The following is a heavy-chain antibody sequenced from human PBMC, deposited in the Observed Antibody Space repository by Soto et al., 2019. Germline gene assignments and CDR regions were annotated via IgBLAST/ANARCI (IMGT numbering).Heavy chain of an antibody. V-gene: IGHV4-34*01. CDR1: GGSFSGYY. D-gene: IGHD3-10*01. J-gene: IGHJ4*02. Sequence: SETLSLTCAVYGGSFSGYYWSWIRQPPGKGLEWIGEINHSGSTNYNPSLKSRVTISVDTSKNQFSLKLSSVTAADTAVYYCARLTPPAEVRGVIIWGFDYWGQGTLVTVSS. CDR2: INHSGST. CDR3: ARLTPPAEVRGVIIWGFDY.